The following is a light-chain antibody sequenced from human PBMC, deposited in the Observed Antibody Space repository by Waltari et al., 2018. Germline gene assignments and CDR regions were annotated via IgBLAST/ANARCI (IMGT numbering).Light chain of an antibody. CDR2: DAS. V-gene: IGKV3D-11*02. CDR1: QSVSSY. J-gene: IGKJ4*01. Sequence: EIVLTQSPATLSLSPGERATLSCRACQSVSSYLAWYQQKPGQAPRLLIYDASNRATGIPARFSGSGPGTDFTLTISSLEPEDFAVYYCQQRSNWLLTFGGGTKVEIK. CDR3: QQRSNWLLT.